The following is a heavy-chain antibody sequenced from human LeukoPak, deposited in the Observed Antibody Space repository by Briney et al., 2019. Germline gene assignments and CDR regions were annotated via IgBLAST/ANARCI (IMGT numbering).Heavy chain of an antibody. CDR1: GFTFSSYA. J-gene: IGHJ4*02. V-gene: IGHV3-23*01. CDR2: ISGSGGST. D-gene: IGHD2-15*01. CDR3: ARQQWIGHCSEGVCTEGYYFDY. Sequence: PGGSLRLSCAASGFTFSSYAMSWVRQAPGKGLEWVSAISGSGGSTYYADSVKGRFTISRDNSKNTLYLQMNSLRAEDTAVYYCARQQWIGHCSEGVCTEGYYFDYWGQGTLVTVSS.